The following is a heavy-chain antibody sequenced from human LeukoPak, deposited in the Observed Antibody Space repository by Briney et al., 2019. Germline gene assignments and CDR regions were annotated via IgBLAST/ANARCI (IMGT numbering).Heavy chain of an antibody. Sequence: PGGSLRLSCAGSGFTPASYAMTLARQAPGKGLEWVSSISGRGSTTYYADSVKGRFTISRDNSKNTLYLQMSSLRAEDTAVYYCAKDRYWEDIVDGLFDYWGQGTLVTVSS. CDR1: GFTPASYA. J-gene: IGHJ4*02. CDR3: AKDRYWEDIVDGLFDY. V-gene: IGHV3-23*01. CDR2: ISGRGSTT. D-gene: IGHD2-15*01.